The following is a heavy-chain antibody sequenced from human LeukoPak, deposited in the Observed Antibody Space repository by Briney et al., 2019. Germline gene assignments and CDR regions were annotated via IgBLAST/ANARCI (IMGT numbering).Heavy chain of an antibody. CDR3: ARDSEYSSSNADY. Sequence: ASVKVSCKASGYTFTGYYMHWVRQAPGQGLEWMGWINPNSGGTNYAQKFQGRVTMTRDTSISTAYMELSRLRSDDTAVYYCARDSEYSSSNADYWGQGTLVTVSS. V-gene: IGHV1-2*02. J-gene: IGHJ4*02. CDR2: INPNSGGT. CDR1: GYTFTGYY. D-gene: IGHD6-6*01.